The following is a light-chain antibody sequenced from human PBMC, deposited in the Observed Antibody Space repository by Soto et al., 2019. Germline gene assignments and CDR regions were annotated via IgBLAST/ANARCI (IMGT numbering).Light chain of an antibody. CDR1: QDVGKF. CDR2: ETS. Sequence: EVVLTQSPDTLSLSPGERATLSCRASQDVGKFLVWYQQKPGLSPSLVIYETSKRATDIPDRFSGSGSGTDFTLTINHLEPEDVGVYYCQQRNNCPLTFGGGTKVELK. CDR3: QQRNNCPLT. V-gene: IGKV3-11*01. J-gene: IGKJ4*01.